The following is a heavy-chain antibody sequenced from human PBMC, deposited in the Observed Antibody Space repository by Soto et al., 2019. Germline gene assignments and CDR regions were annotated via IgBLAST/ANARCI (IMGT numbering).Heavy chain of an antibody. D-gene: IGHD2-2*01. V-gene: IGHV4-61*08. CDR3: ARDLRGSRTSRPWNYYGLDV. J-gene: IGHJ6*02. CDR1: GGSVSSSVHY. CDR2: IYYSGST. Sequence: PSETLSLTCAVSGGSVSSSVHYWSWIRQPPGKGLEWIGNIYYSGSTNYNPSLKSRVTISVDTSKNQFSLKLSSVTAVDTAVYYCARDLRGSRTSRPWNYYGLDVWGQGTTVTVSS.